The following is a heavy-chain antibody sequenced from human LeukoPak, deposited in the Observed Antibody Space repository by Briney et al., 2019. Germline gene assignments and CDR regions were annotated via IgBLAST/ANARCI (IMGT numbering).Heavy chain of an antibody. D-gene: IGHD5-18*01. CDR1: GYTFTGYY. CDR2: INPNSGGT. CDR3: ARNKKGDRYTYGHDY. Sequence: ASVKVSCKASGYTFTGYYMHWVRQAPGQGLEWMGWINPNSGGTNYAQKFQGRVTMTRDTSISTAYMELSRLRSDDTAVYYCARNKKGDRYTYGHDYWGQGTLVTVSS. V-gene: IGHV1-2*02. J-gene: IGHJ4*02.